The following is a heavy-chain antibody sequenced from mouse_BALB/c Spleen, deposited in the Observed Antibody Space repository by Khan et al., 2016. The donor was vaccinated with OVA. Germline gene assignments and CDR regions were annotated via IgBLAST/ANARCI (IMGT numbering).Heavy chain of an antibody. CDR3: VRDGAYHRSDGWFAY. Sequence: QVQLQQSGPELARPGASVKMSCKASGYTFTSYTIHWIKKRPGQGLEWIGYINPSNGYTNYNQKFKDKATLTTDKSTTTAYTQLCSLTSDDSAVCICVRDGAYHRSDGWFAYWGQGTLVTVSA. D-gene: IGHD2-14*01. V-gene: IGHV1-4*01. CDR2: INPSNGYT. J-gene: IGHJ3*01. CDR1: GYTFTSYT.